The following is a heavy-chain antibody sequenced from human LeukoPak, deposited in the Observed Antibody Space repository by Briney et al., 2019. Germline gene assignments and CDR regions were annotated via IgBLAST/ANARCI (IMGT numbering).Heavy chain of an antibody. J-gene: IGHJ4*02. CDR1: GFTFSSYA. CDR2: TSYDGSNK. CDR3: ARDGSGDYGGNSVHDY. V-gene: IGHV3-30*04. D-gene: IGHD4-23*01. Sequence: GGSLRLSCAASGFTFSSYAMHWVRQAPGKGLEWVAVTSYDGSNKYYADSVKGRFTISRDNSKNTLYLQMNSLRAEDTAVYYCARDGSGDYGGNSVHDYWGQGTLVTVSS.